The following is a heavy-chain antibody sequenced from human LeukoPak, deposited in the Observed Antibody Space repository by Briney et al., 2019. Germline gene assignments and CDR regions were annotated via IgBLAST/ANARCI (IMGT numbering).Heavy chain of an antibody. CDR2: IYTSGST. V-gene: IGHV4-61*02. D-gene: IGHD3-10*01. Sequence: SETLSLTCTVSGGSISSGSYYWSWIRQPAGKGLEWIGRIYTSGSTNYNPSLKSRVIISVDTSKNQFSLKLSSVTAADTAVYYCARETPYGSGSYPFDYWGQGILVTVSS. CDR3: ARETPYGSGSYPFDY. CDR1: GGSISSGSYY. J-gene: IGHJ4*02.